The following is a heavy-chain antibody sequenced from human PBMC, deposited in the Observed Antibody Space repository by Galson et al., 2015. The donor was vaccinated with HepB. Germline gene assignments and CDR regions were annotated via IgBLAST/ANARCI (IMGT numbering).Heavy chain of an antibody. V-gene: IGHV3-7*03. CDR2: IKQDGSEK. J-gene: IGHJ5*02. CDR3: AREEYGHSSSDWFDP. Sequence: SLRLSCAASGFTFSSYWMSWVRQAPGKGLEWVANIKQDGSEKYYVDSVKGRFTISRDNAKNSLYLQMNSLRAEDTAVYYCAREEYGHSSSDWFDPWGQGTLVTVSS. CDR1: GFTFSSYW. D-gene: IGHD6-13*01.